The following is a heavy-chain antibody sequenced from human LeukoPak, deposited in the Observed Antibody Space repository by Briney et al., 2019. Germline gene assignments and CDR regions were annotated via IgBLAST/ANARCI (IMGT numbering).Heavy chain of an antibody. CDR3: TRNPDGRNWFDP. V-gene: IGHV3-74*01. CDR2: ISSDEGST. Sequence: GGSLRLSCAASGFTFSHHWMHWVRQAPGKGLVWVSHISSDEGSTTYADSVKGRFTISRDNRKNTLYLQMNSLRVEDTAMYYCTRNPDGRNWFDPWGQGTLVTVSS. J-gene: IGHJ5*02. CDR1: GFTFSHHW. D-gene: IGHD1-14*01.